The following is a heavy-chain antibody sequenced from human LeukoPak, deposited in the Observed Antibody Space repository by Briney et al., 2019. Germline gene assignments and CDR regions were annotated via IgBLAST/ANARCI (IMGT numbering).Heavy chain of an antibody. D-gene: IGHD3-22*01. CDR1: GFTFSIYW. V-gene: IGHV3-7*01. Sequence: PGGSLRLPCAASGFTFSIYWMRWVRQAPGKGLEWVANIKQDGSEKYYVDSVKGRFTISRDNAKNSLYLQMNSLRAEDTAVYYCARVGIAYYYDSSGYYTDFWGQGTLVTVSS. CDR2: IKQDGSEK. J-gene: IGHJ4*02. CDR3: ARVGIAYYYDSSGYYTDF.